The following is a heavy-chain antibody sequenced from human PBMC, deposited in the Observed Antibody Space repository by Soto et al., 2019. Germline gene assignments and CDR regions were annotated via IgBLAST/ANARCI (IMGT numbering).Heavy chain of an antibody. CDR1: GYSISSGYY. CDR3: AREWWTAMVRQLDY. CDR2: IYHSGST. V-gene: IGHV4-38-2*02. Sequence: PSETLSLTCAVSGYSISSGYYWGWIRQPPGKGLEWIGSIYHSGSTYYNPSLKSRVTISVDTSKNQFSLKLGSVTAADTAVYYCAREWWTAMVRQLDYWGQGTLVTVSS. J-gene: IGHJ4*02. D-gene: IGHD5-18*01.